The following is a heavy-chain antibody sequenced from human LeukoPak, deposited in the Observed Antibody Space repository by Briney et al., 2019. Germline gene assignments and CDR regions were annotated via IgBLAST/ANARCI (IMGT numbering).Heavy chain of an antibody. CDR1: GLTFDDYA. V-gene: IGHV3-43*02. CDR2: ISGDSGST. J-gene: IGHJ4*02. CDR3: AKGNWNSRYYFDY. D-gene: IGHD1-7*01. Sequence: PGGSLRLSCAASGLTFDDYAMHWVRQVPGKGLQWVSLISGDSGSTYYADSVKGRFTISRDNSKNSLYLQMNSLRTEDTALYLCAKGNWNSRYYFDYWGQGTLVTVSS.